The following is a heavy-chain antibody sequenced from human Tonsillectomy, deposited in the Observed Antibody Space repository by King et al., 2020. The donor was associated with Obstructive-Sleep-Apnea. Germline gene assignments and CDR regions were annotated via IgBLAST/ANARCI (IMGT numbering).Heavy chain of an antibody. CDR1: GFTFSSYW. D-gene: IGHD1-26*01. J-gene: IGHJ4*02. V-gene: IGHV3-74*01. CDR2: INSDGSST. Sequence: DVQLVESGGGLVQPGGSLRLSCAASGFTFSSYWRHWVRQVPGKGLVWGARINSDGSSTSYADSVKGRFTVSRDNAKKTIYLQVNSLRAEDTAVYYCARDPPDFIGGTSYYFDYWGQGSLVTVSS. CDR3: ARDPPDFIGGTSYYFDY.